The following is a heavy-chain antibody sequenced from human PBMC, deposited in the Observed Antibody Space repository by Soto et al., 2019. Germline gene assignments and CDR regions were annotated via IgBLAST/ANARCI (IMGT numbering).Heavy chain of an antibody. V-gene: IGHV4-39*01. J-gene: IGHJ5*02. CDR1: GGSISSTSYY. Sequence: SETLTLTCTVSGGSISSTSYYGGWISQPPGKGLEWIGSIYYSGSTYYNPSLKSRVTISVDTSKNQFSLKLSSVTAADTAVYYCARHGGITIFGVVIPNWFDPWGQGTLVTVSS. D-gene: IGHD3-3*01. CDR3: ARHGGITIFGVVIPNWFDP. CDR2: IYYSGST.